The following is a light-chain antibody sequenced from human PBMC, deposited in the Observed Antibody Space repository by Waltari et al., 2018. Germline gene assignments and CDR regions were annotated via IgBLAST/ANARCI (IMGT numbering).Light chain of an antibody. J-gene: IGLJ3*02. Sequence: QSVLTQPPSVSGAPGQRVTISCTGSSSNIGAGYDVHWYQQLPGTAPKLLVHYHRGRVSGVPDRVSGSKAGTSASLAITGLQAEDEADYYCQSYDSSLSGVVFGGGTKLTVL. CDR3: QSYDSSLSGVV. V-gene: IGLV1-40*01. CDR1: SSNIGAGYD. CDR2: YHR.